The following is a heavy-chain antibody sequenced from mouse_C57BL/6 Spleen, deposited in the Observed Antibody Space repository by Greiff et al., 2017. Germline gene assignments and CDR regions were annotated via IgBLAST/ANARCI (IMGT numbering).Heavy chain of an antibody. CDR2: ISYDGSN. V-gene: IGHV3-6*01. CDR1: GYSITSGYY. Sequence: VQLKESGPGLVKPSQSLSLTCSVTGYSITSGYYWNWIRQFPGNKLEWMGYISYDGSNNYNPSLKNRISITRDTSKNQFFLKLNSVTTEDTATYYCAIITTVVRRYFEVWGTGTTVTVSS. J-gene: IGHJ1*03. D-gene: IGHD1-1*01. CDR3: AIITTVVRRYFEV.